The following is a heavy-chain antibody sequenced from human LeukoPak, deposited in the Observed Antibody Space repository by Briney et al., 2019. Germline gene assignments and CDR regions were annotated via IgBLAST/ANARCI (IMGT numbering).Heavy chain of an antibody. CDR2: IIPILGIA. Sequence: GASVTVSCTASGGTFSSYAISWVRQAPGQGLEWMGRIIPILGIANYAQKFQGRVTITADKSTSTAYMELSSLRSEDTAVYYCARPETAPLFGEGMDVWGQGTTVTVSS. D-gene: IGHD3-10*01. V-gene: IGHV1-69*04. J-gene: IGHJ6*02. CDR1: GGTFSSYA. CDR3: ARPETAPLFGEGMDV.